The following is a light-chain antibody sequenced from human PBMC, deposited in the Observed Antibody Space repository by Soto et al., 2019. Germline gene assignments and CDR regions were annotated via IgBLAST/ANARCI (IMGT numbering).Light chain of an antibody. CDR1: QSVSNNY. CDR3: QQYGSSPPT. V-gene: IGKV3-20*01. J-gene: IGKJ1*01. CDR2: GAY. Sequence: EIVLTQSPGTLSLSPGERATLSCRASQSVSNNYLAWYQRKPGQAPRLLIYGAYSRATGIPGRFSGSGSGTDFTLTITRLEPEDFAVYYCQQYGSSPPTFGQGTKVEIK.